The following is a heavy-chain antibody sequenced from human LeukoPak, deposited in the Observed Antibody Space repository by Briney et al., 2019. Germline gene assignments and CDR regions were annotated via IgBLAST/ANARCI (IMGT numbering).Heavy chain of an antibody. V-gene: IGHV4-34*01. CDR3: ARRVVPAAIGY. CDR2: IHLSGTT. CDR1: GGSFGGYY. J-gene: IGHJ4*02. Sequence: SETLSLTCAVYGGSFGGYYWSWIRQPPGKGLEWIGEIHLSGTTNYNPSLKSRVIISQDTSKNQFSLSLSSVTAADTALYYCARRVVPAAIGYWGQGNLVTVSS. D-gene: IGHD2-2*01.